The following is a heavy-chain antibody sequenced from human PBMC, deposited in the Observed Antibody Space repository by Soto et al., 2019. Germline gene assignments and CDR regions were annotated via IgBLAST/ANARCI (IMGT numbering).Heavy chain of an antibody. CDR3: ARGGVTLGWYAVSY. J-gene: IGHJ4*02. CDR1: GYTFTGYY. D-gene: IGHD6-19*01. Sequence: ASVKVSCKASGYTFTGYYMHWVRQAPGQGLEWIGWINPNSGDTNYAQKFQGWVTMTRDTSISTAYMELSRLRSDDTAVYYCARGGVTLGWYAVSYWGQGTLVTVSS. CDR2: INPNSGDT. V-gene: IGHV1-2*04.